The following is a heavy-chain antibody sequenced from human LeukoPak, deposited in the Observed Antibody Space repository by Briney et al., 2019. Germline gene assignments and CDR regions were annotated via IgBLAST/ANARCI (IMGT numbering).Heavy chain of an antibody. Sequence: GGSLRLPCGASGFTFSKYWMHWLRDAPGKGLVWFSRIYSDGSGTSYADSVKGRFTISRDNAKNTLFLQMNSLRAEDTAVYYCANWGSAFDIWGQGTMVIVSS. D-gene: IGHD7-27*01. CDR2: IYSDGSGT. CDR1: GFTFSKYW. V-gene: IGHV3-74*01. CDR3: ANWGSAFDI. J-gene: IGHJ3*02.